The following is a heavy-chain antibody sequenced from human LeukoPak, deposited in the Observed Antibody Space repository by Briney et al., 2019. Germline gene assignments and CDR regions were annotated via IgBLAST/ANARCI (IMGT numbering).Heavy chain of an antibody. J-gene: IGHJ6*04. CDR1: GFTFSDYY. Sequence: GGSLRLSCAASGFTFSDYYMNWVRQAPGKGLEWVSSVSTSSDYIYYADSVEGRFTISRDNAKNSLYLQMNSLRVEDTAVYFCARGGSSGWYVDVWGKGTTVTVSS. D-gene: IGHD6-19*01. CDR2: VSTSSDYI. V-gene: IGHV3-21*01. CDR3: ARGGSSGWYVDV.